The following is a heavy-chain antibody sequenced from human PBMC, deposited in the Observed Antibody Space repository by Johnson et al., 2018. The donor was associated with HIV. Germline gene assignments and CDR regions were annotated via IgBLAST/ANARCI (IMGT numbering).Heavy chain of an antibody. CDR3: AKDGDHSGSPPEAFDI. CDR2: ISYDGSDK. D-gene: IGHD1-26*01. V-gene: IGHV3-30*04. CDR1: GFTFSSYA. Sequence: QVQLVESGGGVVQPGGSLRLSCAASGFTFSSYAMHWVRQAPGKGLEWVAVISYDGSDKYYADSVKGRFTISRDNSKNTLYLQMNSLRAEDTAVYYCAKDGDHSGSPPEAFDIWGQGTMVTVSS. J-gene: IGHJ3*02.